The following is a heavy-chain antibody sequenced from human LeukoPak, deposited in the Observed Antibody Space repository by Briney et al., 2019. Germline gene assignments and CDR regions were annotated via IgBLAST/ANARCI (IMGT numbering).Heavy chain of an antibody. V-gene: IGHV4-34*01. Sequence: SETLSLTCAVYGGSFSGYYWSWIRQPPGKGLEWIGEINHSGSTNYNPSLKSRVTISVDTSKNQFSLKLSSVTAADTAVYYCARGRGRYYYYYYMDGWGKGTTVTVSS. CDR1: GGSFSGYY. CDR2: INHSGST. J-gene: IGHJ6*03. CDR3: ARGRGRYYYYYYMDG. D-gene: IGHD3-10*01.